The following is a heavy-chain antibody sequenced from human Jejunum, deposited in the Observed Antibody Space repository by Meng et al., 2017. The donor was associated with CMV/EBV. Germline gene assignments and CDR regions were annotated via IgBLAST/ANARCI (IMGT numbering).Heavy chain of an antibody. CDR1: GGSITSYY. J-gene: IGHJ5*02. CDR2: RYYRGTA. Sequence: GGSITSYYVSWIRQPPGKGLEWIGYRYYRGTAYYSPSLRSRVTISADTTTNQFSLRLTSVTPADAAVYFCATTLYPKPFLNHFDPWGQGTLVTVSS. D-gene: IGHD2/OR15-2a*01. CDR3: ATTLYPKPFLNHFDP. V-gene: IGHV4-59*01.